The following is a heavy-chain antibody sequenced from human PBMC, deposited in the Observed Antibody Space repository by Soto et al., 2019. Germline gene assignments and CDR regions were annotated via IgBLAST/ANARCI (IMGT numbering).Heavy chain of an antibody. CDR3: TTSPYLDYGDHRVDY. Sequence: EVQLVESGGGLVKPGRSLRLSCAASGFTFSNAWMSWVRQAPGKGLEWVGRIKSKTDGGTTDYAAPVKGRFTISRDDSKNTLYLQMNSLKTEDTAVYYCTTSPYLDYGDHRVDYWGQGTLVTVSS. D-gene: IGHD4-17*01. V-gene: IGHV3-15*01. J-gene: IGHJ4*02. CDR1: GFTFSNAW. CDR2: IKSKTDGGTT.